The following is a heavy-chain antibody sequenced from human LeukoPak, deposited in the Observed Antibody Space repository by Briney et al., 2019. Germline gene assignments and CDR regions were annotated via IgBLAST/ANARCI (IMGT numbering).Heavy chain of an antibody. Sequence: PGGSLRLSCAASGFTFDDYGMSWVRQAPGKGLEWVSGINWNGGSTGYADSVKGRFTISRDNAKNSLYLQMNRLRAEDMAFYYCGRGYSSSWRDAFDIWGQGTMVTVSS. J-gene: IGHJ3*02. CDR1: GFTFDDYG. D-gene: IGHD6-13*01. CDR3: GRGYSSSWRDAFDI. CDR2: INWNGGST. V-gene: IGHV3-20*04.